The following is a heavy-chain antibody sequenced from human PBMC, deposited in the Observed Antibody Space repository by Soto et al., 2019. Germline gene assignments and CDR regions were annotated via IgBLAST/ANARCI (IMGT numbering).Heavy chain of an antibody. J-gene: IGHJ6*02. D-gene: IGHD5-18*01. V-gene: IGHV4-31*03. CDR3: ARDRLMATAGTARHYCGLDV. Sequence: QVQLQESGPGLVKPSQTLSLTCTVSGGSIRSGGYYWSWVRQNPRRGLEWIANIYYSGNTYYNPSLKSRLTISVDTSKNQFSLNLSSVTAADTAVYYCARDRLMATAGTARHYCGLDVWGEGTTVTVSS. CDR1: GGSIRSGGYY. CDR2: IYYSGNT.